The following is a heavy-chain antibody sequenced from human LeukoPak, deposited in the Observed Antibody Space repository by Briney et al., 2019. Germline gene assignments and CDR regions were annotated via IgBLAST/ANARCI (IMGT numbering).Heavy chain of an antibody. Sequence: PSETLSLTCTVSGGSISSGDYYWSWIRQPPGKGLEWIGYIYYSGSTYYNPSLKSRVTISVDTSKNQFSLKLSSVTAADTAVYYCARYWVVPAVHFDYWGQGTLVTVSS. CDR3: ARYWVVPAVHFDY. CDR1: GGSISSGDYY. D-gene: IGHD2-2*01. J-gene: IGHJ4*02. V-gene: IGHV4-30-4*08. CDR2: IYYSGST.